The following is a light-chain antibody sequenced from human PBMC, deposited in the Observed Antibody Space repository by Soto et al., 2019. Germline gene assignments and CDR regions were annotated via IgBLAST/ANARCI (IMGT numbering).Light chain of an antibody. Sequence: EIVLTQSPGTLSLSPRERATLSCRASQSFSSTYLAWYQQKPGQAPRLLIYGASTRATGIPARFSGSGSGTEFTLTISSLQSEDFAVYYCQQYNNWPPWTFGQGTKVDI. CDR1: QSFSSTY. V-gene: IGKV3-15*01. CDR3: QQYNNWPPWT. J-gene: IGKJ1*01. CDR2: GAS.